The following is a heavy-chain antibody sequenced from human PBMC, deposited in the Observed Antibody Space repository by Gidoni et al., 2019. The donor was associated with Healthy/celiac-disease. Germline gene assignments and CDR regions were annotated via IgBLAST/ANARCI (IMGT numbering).Heavy chain of an antibody. Sequence: QVQLQESGPGLVKHSETLSLTCTVSGGSISSYYWSWIRQPPGKGLEWIGYIYYSGSTNYTPSLQSRVTISVDTSKNQFSLKLSSVTAADTAVYYCARGASLGSKTGWFDPWGQGTLVTVSS. V-gene: IGHV4-59*01. CDR3: ARGASLGSKTGWFDP. CDR2: IYYSGST. D-gene: IGHD2-15*01. J-gene: IGHJ5*02. CDR1: GGSISSYY.